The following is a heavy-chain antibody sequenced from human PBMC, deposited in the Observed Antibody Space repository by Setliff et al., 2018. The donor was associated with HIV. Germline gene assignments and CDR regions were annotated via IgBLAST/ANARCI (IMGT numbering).Heavy chain of an antibody. CDR2: LYDSWNN. J-gene: IGHJ5*02. Sequence: SSETLSLTCTVSGASIGRRSDWWGWIRQPPGQGLEGVGSLYDSWNNHYNPSIKSRVTISVDTSKNPFTLKLRSVTAADTDMYYCSRRRCSAASCPDNYWDWFVPGGQGTRVT. D-gene: IGHD2-15*01. CDR3: SRRRCSAASCPDNYWDWFVP. V-gene: IGHV4-39*01. CDR1: GASIGRRSDW.